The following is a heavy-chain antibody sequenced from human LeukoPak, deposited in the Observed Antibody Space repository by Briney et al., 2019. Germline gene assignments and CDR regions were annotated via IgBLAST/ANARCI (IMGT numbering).Heavy chain of an antibody. CDR3: AKAAFSRTSYFDY. Sequence: GSLRLSCAASGFTFSTYTMSWVRQAPGKGLEWGSAISGSGGNTYYADSVKGRFTISRDNSKNTLYLQMDSLRADDTAVYYCAKAAFSRTSYFDYWGQGTLVTASS. D-gene: IGHD3-3*02. CDR2: ISGSGGNT. CDR1: GFTFSTYT. V-gene: IGHV3-23*01. J-gene: IGHJ4*02.